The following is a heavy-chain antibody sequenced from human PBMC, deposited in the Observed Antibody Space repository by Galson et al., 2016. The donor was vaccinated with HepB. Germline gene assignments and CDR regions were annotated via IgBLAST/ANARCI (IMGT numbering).Heavy chain of an antibody. D-gene: IGHD5-12*01. V-gene: IGHV1-2*02. J-gene: IGHJ5*02. CDR3: ARDRLGGYDYH. CDR2: INPNSGGT. Sequence: VKVSCKASGYTFTGYYMHWVRQAPGQGLAWMGWINPNSGGTNYAQKFQGRVTMTRDTSISTAYMELSSLRSNDTAVYYCARDRLGGYDYHWGQGTLVTVSS. CDR1: GYTFTGYY.